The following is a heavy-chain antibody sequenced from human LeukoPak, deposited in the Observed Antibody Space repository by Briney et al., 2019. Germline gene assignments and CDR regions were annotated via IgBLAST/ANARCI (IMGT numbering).Heavy chain of an antibody. J-gene: IGHJ4*02. V-gene: IGHV1-2*02. CDR2: INPNSGGT. CDR1: GYTFIDYY. CDR3: ARDLTGYSSGWYIKYYFDY. D-gene: IGHD6-19*01. Sequence: ASVKVSCKASGYTFIDYYMHWVRQAPGQGLEWMGWINPNSGGTNYAQKFQGRVTMTRDTSISTAYMELSRLRSDDTAVYYCARDLTGYSSGWYIKYYFDYWGQGTLVTVSS.